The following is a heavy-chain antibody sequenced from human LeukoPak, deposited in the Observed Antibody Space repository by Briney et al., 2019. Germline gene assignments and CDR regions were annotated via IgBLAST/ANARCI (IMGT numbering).Heavy chain of an antibody. D-gene: IGHD6-13*01. CDR2: IYTSGIT. CDR1: GGSIGSYY. Sequence: SETLSLTCTVSGGSIGSYYWSWIRQPAGKGLEWIGRIYTSGITNYNPSLKSRVTMSVDTSKNQFSLKLSSVTAADTAVYYCARVAAAGRYYYYYMDVWGKGTTVTVSS. J-gene: IGHJ6*03. CDR3: ARVAAAGRYYYYYMDV. V-gene: IGHV4-4*07.